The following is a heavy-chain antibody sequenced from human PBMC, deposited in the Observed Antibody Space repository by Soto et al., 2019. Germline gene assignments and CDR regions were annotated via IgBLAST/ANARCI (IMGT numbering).Heavy chain of an antibody. CDR2: INHSGST. CDR1: GGSFSGYY. J-gene: IGHJ5*02. V-gene: IGHV4-34*01. Sequence: SETLSLTCAVYGGSFSGYYWSWIRQPPGKGLEWIGEINHSGSTNYNPSLKSRVTISVDTSKNQFSLKLSSVTAADTAVYYCGRDRTRNWFDPWGQGTLVTVSS. D-gene: IGHD4-17*01. CDR3: GRDRTRNWFDP.